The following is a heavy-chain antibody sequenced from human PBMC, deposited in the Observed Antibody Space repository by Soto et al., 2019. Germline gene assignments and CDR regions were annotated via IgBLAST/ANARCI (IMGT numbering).Heavy chain of an antibody. J-gene: IGHJ3*02. D-gene: IGHD3-10*01. V-gene: IGHV1-69*02. Sequence: QVQLVQSGAEVKKPGSSVKVSCKASGGTFSSYTISWVRQAPGQGLEWMGRIIPILGIANYAQKFQGRVTSTADKSTSTAYMELRSLRSEDTAVYYCARGLLWFGELSHSPKTHDLDAFDIWGQGTMVTVSS. CDR3: ARGLLWFGELSHSPKTHDLDAFDI. CDR2: IIPILGIA. CDR1: GGTFSSYT.